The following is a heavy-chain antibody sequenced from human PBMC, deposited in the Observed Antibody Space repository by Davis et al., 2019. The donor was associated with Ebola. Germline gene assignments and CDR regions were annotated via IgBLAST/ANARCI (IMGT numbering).Heavy chain of an antibody. J-gene: IGHJ6*02. CDR1: GFTFNNYA. D-gene: IGHD4-17*01. Sequence: PGGSLRLSCATSGFTFNNYAMTWVRQAPGKGLEWVSVVKSDSDTYYAGSVKGRFTISRDNAKNLLYLQMNSLRAEDTAVYYCARDSGDYRSLYYYGMDVWGQGTTVTVSS. V-gene: IGHV3-21*04. CDR3: ARDSGDYRSLYYYGMDV. CDR2: VKSDSDT.